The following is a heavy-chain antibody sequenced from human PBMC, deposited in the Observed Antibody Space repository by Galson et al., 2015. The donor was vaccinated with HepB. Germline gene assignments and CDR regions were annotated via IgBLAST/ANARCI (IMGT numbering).Heavy chain of an antibody. Sequence: SLRLSCAASGFTFSDYYMSWIRQAPGKGLEWVSYISGSSDNTIYADSVKGRFIISRDNAKNSLYLQMNSLRAEDTAVYYCARVGSIVAAGTVDYRGQGTLVTVSS. D-gene: IGHD6-13*01. CDR2: ISGSSDNT. V-gene: IGHV3-11*06. CDR1: GFTFSDYY. CDR3: ARVGSIVAAGTVDY. J-gene: IGHJ4*02.